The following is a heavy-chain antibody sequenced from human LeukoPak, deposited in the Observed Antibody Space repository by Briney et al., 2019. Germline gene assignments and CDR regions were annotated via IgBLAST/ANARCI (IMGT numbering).Heavy chain of an antibody. Sequence: GRSLRLSCAASGFTLSSSGMHWVRQAPGKGLEWVAVIWGDEDHKYYGDSVRGRFTISRDNAKNTLYLQMDSLRVEDTAVYYCARDVGSAPFDYWGQGTLVTVSS. CDR2: IWGDEDHK. CDR1: GFTLSSSG. CDR3: ARDVGSAPFDY. D-gene: IGHD6-25*01. V-gene: IGHV3-33*01. J-gene: IGHJ4*02.